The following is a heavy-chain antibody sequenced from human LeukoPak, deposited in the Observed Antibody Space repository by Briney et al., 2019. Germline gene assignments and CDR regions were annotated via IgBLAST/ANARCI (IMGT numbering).Heavy chain of an antibody. CDR3: ASGEYCSSTSCSPRIDAFDI. D-gene: IGHD2-2*01. Sequence: ASVKVSCKASGYTFTSYYMHWVRQAPGQGLEWMGIINPSGGSTSYAHQFQGRVTMTRDTSTSTVYMELSSLRSEDTAVYYCASGEYCSSTSCSPRIDAFDIWGQGTMVTVSS. CDR2: INPSGGST. CDR1: GYTFTSYY. J-gene: IGHJ3*02. V-gene: IGHV1-46*01.